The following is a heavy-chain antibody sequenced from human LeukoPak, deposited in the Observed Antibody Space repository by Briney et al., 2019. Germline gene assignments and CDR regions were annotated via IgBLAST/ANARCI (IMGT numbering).Heavy chain of an antibody. Sequence: PGGSLRLSCAASGFTFSSYWMHWVRHAPGKGLVWVSRINSDGSSTSYADSVKGRFTISRDNAKNTLYLQMNSLRAEDTAVYYCARDYYDSSGYYWMRYIWFDPWGQGTLVTVSS. J-gene: IGHJ5*02. V-gene: IGHV3-74*01. D-gene: IGHD3-22*01. CDR3: ARDYYDSSGYYWMRYIWFDP. CDR2: INSDGSST. CDR1: GFTFSSYW.